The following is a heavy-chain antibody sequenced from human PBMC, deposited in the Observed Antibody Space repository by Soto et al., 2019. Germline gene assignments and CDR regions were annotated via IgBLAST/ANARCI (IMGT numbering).Heavy chain of an antibody. CDR3: ARGYYYGSGSYYNMIPGYYGMDV. CDR2: INAGNGNT. V-gene: IGHV1-3*01. CDR1: GYTFTSYA. Sequence: ASVKVSCKASGYTFTSYAMHWVRQAPGQRLEWMGWINAGNGNTKYSQKFQGRVTITRDTSASTAYMELSSLRSEDTAVYYCARGYYYGSGSYYNMIPGYYGMDVWGQGTTVTVSS. J-gene: IGHJ6*02. D-gene: IGHD3-10*01.